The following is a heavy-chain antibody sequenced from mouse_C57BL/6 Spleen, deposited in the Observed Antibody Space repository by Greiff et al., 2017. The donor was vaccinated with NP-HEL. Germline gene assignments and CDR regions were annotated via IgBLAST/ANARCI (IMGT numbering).Heavy chain of an antibody. Sequence: QVQLQQSGPELVKPGASVKISCKASGYAFSSSWMNWVKQRPGKGLEWIGRIYPGDGDTNYNGKFKGKATLTADKSSSPAYMQLSSLTSEDSAGYCWARGLTGTNTDYAMDYWGQGTSVTVSA. CDR3: ARGLTGTNTDYAMDY. J-gene: IGHJ4*01. CDR2: IYPGDGDT. D-gene: IGHD4-1*01. CDR1: GYAFSSSW. V-gene: IGHV1-82*01.